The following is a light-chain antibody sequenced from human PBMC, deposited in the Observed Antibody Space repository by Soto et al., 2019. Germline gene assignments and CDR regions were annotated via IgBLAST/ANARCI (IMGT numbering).Light chain of an antibody. CDR2: WAS. CDR3: QQFYSPPPT. CDR1: RSILYNSNNKHY. J-gene: IGKJ1*01. Sequence: DIVMTQSPDSLAVSLGERATINCKSSRSILYNSNNKHYLAWYQQKPGQPPKLLISWASTRESGVPDRFSGSGSGTDFTLTISSLQAEDVAVYSCQQFYSPPPTFGQGTKVEIK. V-gene: IGKV4-1*01.